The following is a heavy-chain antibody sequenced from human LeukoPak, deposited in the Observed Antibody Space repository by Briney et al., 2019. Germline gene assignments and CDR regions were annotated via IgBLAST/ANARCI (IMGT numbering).Heavy chain of an antibody. J-gene: IGHJ4*02. CDR1: GFTFSSYG. V-gene: IGHV3-30*02. D-gene: IGHD2-15*01. CDR3: AKEKGLHPYYFDY. Sequence: GGSLRLSCAASGFTFSSYGMHRVRQAPGKGLEWVAFIRYDGSNKYYADSVKGRFTISRDNSKNTLYLQMNSLRAEDTAVYYCAKEKGLHPYYFDYWGQGTLVTVSS. CDR2: IRYDGSNK.